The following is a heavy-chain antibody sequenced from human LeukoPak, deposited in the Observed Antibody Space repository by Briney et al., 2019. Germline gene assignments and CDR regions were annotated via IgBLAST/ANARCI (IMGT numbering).Heavy chain of an antibody. CDR2: IYYSGST. V-gene: IGHV4-39*01. CDR1: GGSISSSSFY. J-gene: IGHJ4*02. D-gene: IGHD5-18*01. Sequence: SETLSLTCTVSGGSISSSSFYWGWLRQPPGKGLEWIVSIYYSGSTYYNPSLKSRVTISVDTSKNQFSLKLNAVTAADTAVYYCARQVDTDMVSVFDYWGQGTLVTVSS. CDR3: ARQVDTDMVSVFDY.